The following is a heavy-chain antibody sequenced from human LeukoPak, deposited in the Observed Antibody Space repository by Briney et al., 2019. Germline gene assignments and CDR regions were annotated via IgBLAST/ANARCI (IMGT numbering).Heavy chain of an antibody. Sequence: SETLSLTCTVSGYSISSAYYWGWIRQPPGKGLEWIGSIYQSGSTYYNPSVKSRVTILVDTSKNQFSLKLSSVTAADTAVYYCARDHKTAYCGGDCWNWFDPWGQGTLVTVSS. CDR1: GYSISSAYY. J-gene: IGHJ5*02. CDR3: ARDHKTAYCGGDCWNWFDP. CDR2: IYQSGST. D-gene: IGHD2-21*02. V-gene: IGHV4-38-2*02.